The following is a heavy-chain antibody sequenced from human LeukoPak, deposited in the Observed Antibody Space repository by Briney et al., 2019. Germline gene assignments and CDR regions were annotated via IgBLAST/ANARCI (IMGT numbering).Heavy chain of an antibody. CDR3: ARGGRDGSNEIDY. J-gene: IGHJ4*02. CDR1: GFSVSVNY. CDR2: LFASGYS. Sequence: RPGGSLRLSCAASGFSVSVNYMSWVRQAPGKGLEWVSVLFASGYSKYADSVKGRFTISRDNSKNTLYLQMNSLRAEDTAVYYCARGGRDGSNEIDYWGQGTLVTVSS. V-gene: IGHV3-66*01. D-gene: IGHD5-24*01.